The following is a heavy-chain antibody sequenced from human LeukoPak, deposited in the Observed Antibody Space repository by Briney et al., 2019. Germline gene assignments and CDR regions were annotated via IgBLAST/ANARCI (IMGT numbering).Heavy chain of an antibody. J-gene: IGHJ4*02. CDR2: ISGSGGNT. CDR1: GFTFSSYA. CDR3: AKVHYYDSGSYRYYFDY. Sequence: GRSLRLSCAASGFTFSSYAMSWVRQAPGKGLEWVSAISGSGGNTYYADSVKGRFTISRDNSKNTLYLQMNSLRAEDTAVYYCAKVHYYDSGSYRYYFDYWDQGTLVTVSS. V-gene: IGHV3-23*01. D-gene: IGHD3-10*01.